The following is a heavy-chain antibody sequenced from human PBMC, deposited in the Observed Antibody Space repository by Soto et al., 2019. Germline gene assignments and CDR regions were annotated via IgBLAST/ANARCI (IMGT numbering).Heavy chain of an antibody. D-gene: IGHD6-13*01. V-gene: IGHV4-4*07. CDR2: IYTSGST. Sequence: PSETLSLTCTVSGGSISSYYWSWIRQPAGKGLEWIGRIYTSGSTNYNPSLKSRVTMSVDTSKNQFSLKLSSVTAADTAVYYCARVLPLAAAGTINWFDPWGQGTLVTFSS. CDR1: GGSISSYY. CDR3: ARVLPLAAAGTINWFDP. J-gene: IGHJ5*02.